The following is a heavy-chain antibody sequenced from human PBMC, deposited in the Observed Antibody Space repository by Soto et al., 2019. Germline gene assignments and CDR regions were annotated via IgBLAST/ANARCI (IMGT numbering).Heavy chain of an antibody. V-gene: IGHV3-23*01. CDR2: ISGSGGST. CDR1: GFTFSSYA. Sequence: GGSLRLSCAASGFTFSSYAMSLVRQAPGKGLEWGSAISGSGGSTYYADSVKGRFTISRDNSKNTLYLQMNSLRAEDTAVYYCAKDLSYSSGKGDYFEYWGEGTPVPVSS. D-gene: IGHD6-19*01. CDR3: AKDLSYSSGKGDYFEY. J-gene: IGHJ4*02.